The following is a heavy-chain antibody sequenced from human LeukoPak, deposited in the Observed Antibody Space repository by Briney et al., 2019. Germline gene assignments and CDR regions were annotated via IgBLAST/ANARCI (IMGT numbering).Heavy chain of an antibody. CDR3: ARVAAWGLRVVGTTPYFDY. J-gene: IGHJ4*02. Sequence: ASVKVSCKASGYTFTGYYMHWVRQAPGQGLEWMGWINPNSGGTNYAQKFQGRVTMTRDTSISTAYMELSRLRSDDTAVYYCARVAAWGLRVVGTTPYFDYWGQGTLVTVSS. CDR1: GYTFTGYY. V-gene: IGHV1-2*02. CDR2: INPNSGGT. D-gene: IGHD1-1*01.